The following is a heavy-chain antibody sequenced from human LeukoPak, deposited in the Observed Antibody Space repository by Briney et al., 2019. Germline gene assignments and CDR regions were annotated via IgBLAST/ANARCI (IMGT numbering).Heavy chain of an antibody. J-gene: IGHJ4*02. D-gene: IGHD3-9*01. V-gene: IGHV4-59*05. CDR2: IYYSGST. CDR1: GGSINSYY. Sequence: KPSETLSLTCTVSGGSINSYYWSWIRQPPGKGLEWIGSIYYSGSTYYNPSLKSRVTISVDTSKNQFSLKLSSVTAADTAVYNCASLYDILTGRLDYWGQGTLVTVSS. CDR3: ASLYDILTGRLDY.